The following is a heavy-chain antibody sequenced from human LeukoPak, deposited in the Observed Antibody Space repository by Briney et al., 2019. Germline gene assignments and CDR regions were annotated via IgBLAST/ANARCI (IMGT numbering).Heavy chain of an antibody. CDR3: VKDGSGSRYRDYAFDI. J-gene: IGHJ3*02. V-gene: IGHV3-23*01. CDR2: ISGSGGST. D-gene: IGHD3-10*01. CDR1: GFTFSSYA. Sequence: GGSLRLSCAASGFTFSSYAMSWVRQAPGKGLEWVSAISGSGGSTYYADSVKGRFTISRDNSKNTLYLQMNSLRAEDTAVYYCVKDGSGSRYRDYAFDIWGQGAMVTVSS.